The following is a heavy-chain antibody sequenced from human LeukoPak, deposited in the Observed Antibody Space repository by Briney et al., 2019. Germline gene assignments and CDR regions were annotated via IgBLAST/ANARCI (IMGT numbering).Heavy chain of an antibody. V-gene: IGHV3-48*01. CDR3: ARDPLLAHAFDI. Sequence: PGGSLRLSCAASGFTFSSYSMNWVRQAPGKGLEWVSYISSSSTIYYADSVKGRFTISRDNAKNSLYLQMNSLRAEDTAVYYCARDPLLAHAFDIWGQGTMVTVSS. J-gene: IGHJ3*02. CDR2: ISSSSTI. CDR1: GFTFSSYS.